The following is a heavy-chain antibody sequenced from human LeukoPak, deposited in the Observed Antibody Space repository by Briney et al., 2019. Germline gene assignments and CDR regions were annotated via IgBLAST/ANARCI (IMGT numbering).Heavy chain of an antibody. D-gene: IGHD6-13*01. Sequence: PGGSLRLSCAASGFTFNTFGLNRVRQLPGKGLQWVSSISPSSSYIYYEDSVKGRFTISRDDAKNSLYLQMNSLTVGDTAVYYCVRDDAAWLYWGRGALVTVS. CDR1: GFTFNTFG. CDR3: VRDDAAWLY. V-gene: IGHV3-21*01. CDR2: ISPSSSYI. J-gene: IGHJ4*02.